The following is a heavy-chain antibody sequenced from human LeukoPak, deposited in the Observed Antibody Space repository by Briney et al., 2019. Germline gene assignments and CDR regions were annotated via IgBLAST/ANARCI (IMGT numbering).Heavy chain of an antibody. Sequence: GGSLRLSCAASGFTFSSFGMHWVRQAPGKGLEWVAVLYYDGSTKYYADSVTGRFTISRDNSKNTLYPQMNNLRAEDTAVYYCARDRRGLPTTFDYWGQGTLVTVSS. V-gene: IGHV3-33*01. J-gene: IGHJ4*02. CDR2: LYYDGSTK. CDR3: ARDRRGLPTTFDY. CDR1: GFTFSSFG. D-gene: IGHD1-26*01.